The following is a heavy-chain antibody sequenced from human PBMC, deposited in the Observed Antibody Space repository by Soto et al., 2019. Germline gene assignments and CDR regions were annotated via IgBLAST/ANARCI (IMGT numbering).Heavy chain of an antibody. Sequence: VQLMQSGAEVKKPGSSVKVSCKASGGTFSSHSINWVRQAPGQGLEWMGGIITLFGTSNYAQNFQGRVTITADQSTSTAYVELNSLTSDDSAVYYCAREVGYGDFSAALLDWGQGTRVTVSS. J-gene: IGHJ4*02. CDR2: IITLFGTS. D-gene: IGHD2-21*02. CDR3: AREVGYGDFSAALLD. V-gene: IGHV1-69*01. CDR1: GGTFSSHS.